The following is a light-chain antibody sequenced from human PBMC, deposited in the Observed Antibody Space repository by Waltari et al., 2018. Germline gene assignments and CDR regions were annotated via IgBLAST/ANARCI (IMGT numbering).Light chain of an antibody. CDR2: ADT. CDR1: SGTIDRQF. Sequence: LPQPHSVSASPGETVTISCTADSGTIDRQFVRWYQQRPGSAPTIVIHADTPRPSGVPERFSGSLDRSSNSASLTISGLRAEDEADYYCQSYDVTNVMFGGGTRLTVL. J-gene: IGLJ3*02. CDR3: QSYDVTNVM. V-gene: IGLV6-57*02.